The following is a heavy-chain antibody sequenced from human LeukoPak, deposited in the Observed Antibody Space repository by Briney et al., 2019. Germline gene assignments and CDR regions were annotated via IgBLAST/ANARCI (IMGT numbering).Heavy chain of an antibody. D-gene: IGHD2-15*01. J-gene: IGHJ5*02. CDR3: VRRCKDESGGARWFDP. CDR1: GFTFSDYS. Sequence: GGTLRLSCAASGFTFSDYSMMWVRQSPGKGLERVSTVTGCGANTYYGDSGKGRFTISRDNSRNTVYLQMNSLRAEDTAVFYCVRRCKDESGGARWFDPWGEGTLVTVSS. V-gene: IGHV3-23*01. CDR2: VTGCGANT.